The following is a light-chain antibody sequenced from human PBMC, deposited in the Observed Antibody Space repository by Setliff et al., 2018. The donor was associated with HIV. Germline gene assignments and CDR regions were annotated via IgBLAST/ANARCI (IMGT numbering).Light chain of an antibody. Sequence: QSALAQPASVSGSPGQSITISCTGTSSDIGDYNYVSWYQQHPGKAPKLMIYEVYNRPSGVPDRFSGSKSGNTASLTVSGLQAEDEADYYCSSYAGSNNVFGTGTKVTVL. CDR3: SSYAGSNNV. CDR1: SSDIGDYNY. J-gene: IGLJ1*01. CDR2: EVY. V-gene: IGLV2-8*01.